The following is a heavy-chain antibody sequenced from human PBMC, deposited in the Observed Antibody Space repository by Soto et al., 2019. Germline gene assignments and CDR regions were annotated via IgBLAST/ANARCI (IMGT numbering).Heavy chain of an antibody. Sequence: SETLSLTCTVSGGSIISYYWSWILQPPWKGLEWIGYIYYSGSTNYNPSLKSRVTISVDTSKNQFSLKLSSVTAADTAVYYCARRDPRYYYYYMDVWGNGTTVTVSS. CDR1: GGSIISYY. J-gene: IGHJ6*03. CDR3: ARRDPRYYYYYMDV. CDR2: IYYSGST. V-gene: IGHV4-59*08.